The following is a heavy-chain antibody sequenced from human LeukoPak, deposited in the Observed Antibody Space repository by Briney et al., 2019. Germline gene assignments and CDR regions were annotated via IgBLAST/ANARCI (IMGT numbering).Heavy chain of an antibody. CDR1: GYTFTSYA. CDR2: VNDGNGNT. D-gene: IGHD3-16*02. J-gene: IGHJ4*02. CDR3: ARVPWGSYLDY. Sequence: ASVTVSCKASGYTFTSYAMHLVRQAPGQRLEWMGGVNDGNGNTKYSQKFQGRVTITRDTSASTAHLELSRLRYEDTAVYYCARVPWGSYLDYWGQGTLVTVSS. V-gene: IGHV1-3*01.